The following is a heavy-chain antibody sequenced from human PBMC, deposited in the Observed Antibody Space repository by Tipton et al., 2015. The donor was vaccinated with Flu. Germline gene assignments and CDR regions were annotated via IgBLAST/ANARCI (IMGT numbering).Heavy chain of an antibody. J-gene: IGHJ3*02. CDR2: IYPSGST. D-gene: IGHD1-20*01. V-gene: IGHV4-4*07. CDR3: STYNWNDVDVPVSAFDI. Sequence: TLSLTCTVSGGSISSYCWSWVRQPAGKGLEWVGLIYPSGSTNYNPSLKSRVTMSVDASKNQFSLRLTSVTAADTAVYYCSTYNWNDVDVPVSAFDIWGQGTMVTVSS. CDR1: GGSISSYC.